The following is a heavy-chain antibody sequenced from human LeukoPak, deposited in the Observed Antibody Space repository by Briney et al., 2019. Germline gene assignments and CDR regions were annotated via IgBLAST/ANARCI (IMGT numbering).Heavy chain of an antibody. Sequence: ASVKVSCKASGYTFTSYGISWVRQAPGQGLEWMGWISAYNGNTNYAQKLQGRVTMTTDTSTSTAYMELRSLRSDDTAVYYCARPPYCGGDCYGLDYWGQGTLVTVSS. D-gene: IGHD2-21*02. V-gene: IGHV1-18*01. CDR3: ARPPYCGGDCYGLDY. J-gene: IGHJ4*02. CDR2: ISAYNGNT. CDR1: GYTFTSYG.